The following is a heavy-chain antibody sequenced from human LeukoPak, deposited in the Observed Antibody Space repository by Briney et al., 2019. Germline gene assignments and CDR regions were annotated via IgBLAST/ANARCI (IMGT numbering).Heavy chain of an antibody. CDR3: ARVTVKPNWFDP. Sequence: GSVKVSCKASGYTFTVYYIHWVRQAPGQGLEWMGWINPNSGGTNYARKFQGRVTMTRDTSISTAYMELSRLRSDDTAVYYCARVTVKPNWFDPWGQGTLVTVSS. D-gene: IGHD4-17*01. J-gene: IGHJ5*02. CDR2: INPNSGGT. CDR1: GYTFTVYY. V-gene: IGHV1-2*02.